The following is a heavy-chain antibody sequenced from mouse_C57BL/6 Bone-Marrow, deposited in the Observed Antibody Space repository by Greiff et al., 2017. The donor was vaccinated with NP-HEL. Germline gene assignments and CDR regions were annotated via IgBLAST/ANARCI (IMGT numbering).Heavy chain of an antibody. CDR3: ARSPAVVARYWYFDV. CDR1: GYTFTSYW. CDR2: INPSNGGT. Sequence: QVQLQQPGTELVKPGASVKLSCKASGYTFTSYWMHWVKQRPGQGLEWIGNINPSNGGTNYNEKFKSKATLTVDKSSSTAYMQLSSLTSEDSAVYYCARSPAVVARYWYFDVWGTGTTVTVSS. J-gene: IGHJ1*03. D-gene: IGHD1-1*01. V-gene: IGHV1-53*01.